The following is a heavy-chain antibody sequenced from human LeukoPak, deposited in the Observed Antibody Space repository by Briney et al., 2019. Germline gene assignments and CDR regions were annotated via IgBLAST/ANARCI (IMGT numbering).Heavy chain of an antibody. Sequence: GGSLRLSCAASGFTFSDYWMHWVRQAPGKGLVWVSRINSDGSSTSYADSVRGRFTISRDNAKNTLYLQMSSLSAEDTAVYYCTTGSQIREVAYWGQGTLVTVSS. CDR1: GFTFSDYW. D-gene: IGHD1-1*01. CDR2: INSDGSST. CDR3: TTGSQIREVAY. J-gene: IGHJ4*02. V-gene: IGHV3-74*01.